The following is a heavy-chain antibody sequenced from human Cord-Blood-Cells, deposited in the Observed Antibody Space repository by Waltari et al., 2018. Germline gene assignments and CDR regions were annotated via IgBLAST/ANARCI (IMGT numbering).Heavy chain of an antibody. CDR1: GGSFSGYY. J-gene: IGHJ3*02. V-gene: IGHV4-34*01. CDR2: INHSGST. Sequence: QVQLQQWGAGLLKPSETLSLTCAVYGGSFSGYYWSWIRQPPGKGLEWIGEINHSGSTNNNPSLKSRVTISVDTSKNQFSLKLSSVTAADTAVYYCARVITIFGVVPDAFDIWGQGTMVTVSS. CDR3: ARVITIFGVVPDAFDI. D-gene: IGHD3-3*01.